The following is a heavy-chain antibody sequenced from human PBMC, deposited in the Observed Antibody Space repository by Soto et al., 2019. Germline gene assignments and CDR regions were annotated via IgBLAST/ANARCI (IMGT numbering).Heavy chain of an antibody. CDR3: ARGRKDDYIWGSYRSLGY. Sequence: ASVKVSCKASGYTFTSYGISWVRQAPGQGLEWMGWISAYSGNTNYAQKLQGRVTMTRDTSTSTAYMELRSMRSEDTAVYYCARGRKDDYIWGSYRSLGYWGQGTLVTVSS. D-gene: IGHD3-16*02. CDR1: GYTFTSYG. CDR2: ISAYSGNT. J-gene: IGHJ4*02. V-gene: IGHV1-18*01.